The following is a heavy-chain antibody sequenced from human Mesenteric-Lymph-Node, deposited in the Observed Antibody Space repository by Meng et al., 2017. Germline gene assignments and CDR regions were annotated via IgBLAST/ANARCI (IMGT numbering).Heavy chain of an antibody. CDR3: ARVTSGSDHSPFSY. CDR2: VSNDGSYT. V-gene: IGHV3-74*01. J-gene: IGHJ4*02. CDR1: GFTFSSYW. Sequence: GGSLRLSCAASGFTFSSYWMHWVRQAPGKGLVWVSRVSNDGSYTNYEESVKGRFTISRDNARNTVYLQMNSLRVGNTAVYYCARVTSGSDHSPFSYGGQGTLVTVSS. D-gene: IGHD1-26*01.